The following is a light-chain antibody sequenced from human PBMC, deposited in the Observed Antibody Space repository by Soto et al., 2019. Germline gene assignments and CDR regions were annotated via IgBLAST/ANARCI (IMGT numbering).Light chain of an antibody. CDR3: QQYARSQWT. CDR1: QTVSSGY. J-gene: IGKJ1*01. V-gene: IGKV3-20*01. Sequence: EVVLTQSPGTLSLSPGEAATLSCRASQTVSSGYLAWYQQRSGQAPRLLIYGSSSRASDVPDRFSGSGSGTEFTLTISSLEPEDFAVYFCQQYARSQWTLGQGTKLEIK. CDR2: GSS.